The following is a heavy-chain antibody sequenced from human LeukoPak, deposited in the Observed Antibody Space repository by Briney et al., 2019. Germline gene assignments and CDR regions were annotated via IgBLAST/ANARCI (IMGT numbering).Heavy chain of an antibody. CDR3: ARSMVRGVSGAFDI. CDR2: ISSSSYI. Sequence: GGSLRLSCAASGFTFSSYAMSWVRQAPGKGLEWVSSISSSSYIYYADSVKGRFTISRDNAKNSLYLQMNSLRAEDTAVYYCARSMVRGVSGAFDIWGQGTMVTVSS. V-gene: IGHV3-21*01. D-gene: IGHD3-10*01. J-gene: IGHJ3*02. CDR1: GFTFSSYA.